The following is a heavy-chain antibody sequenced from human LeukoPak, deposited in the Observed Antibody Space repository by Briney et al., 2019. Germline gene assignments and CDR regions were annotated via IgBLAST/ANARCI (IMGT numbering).Heavy chain of an antibody. Sequence: PSETLSLTCSISGGYISDYYWNWIRQPPGKGLEWIGYIYYSGSTTYNPSLKSRVTMSVDTSKNQFSLRLSSVTAADTAVYYCARISRGYYYGWLWYYFDYWGQGTLVTVSS. V-gene: IGHV4-59*01. CDR3: ARISRGYYYGWLWYYFDY. CDR2: IYYSGST. D-gene: IGHD3-22*01. CDR1: GGYISDYY. J-gene: IGHJ4*02.